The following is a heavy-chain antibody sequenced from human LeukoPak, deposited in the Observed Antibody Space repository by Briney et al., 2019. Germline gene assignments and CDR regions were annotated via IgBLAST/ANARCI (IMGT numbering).Heavy chain of an antibody. D-gene: IGHD6-13*01. V-gene: IGHV4-39*01. CDR2: IYYSGST. CDR1: GGSISSSSYY. J-gene: IGHJ4*02. CDR3: APQGGAAAGF. Sequence: SETLSLTCTVSGGSISSSSYYWGWIRQPPGKGLEWIGSIYYSGSTYYNPSPKSRVTMSVDTSKNQFSLKLSSVTAADTAVYYCAPQGGAAAGFWGQGTLVTVSS.